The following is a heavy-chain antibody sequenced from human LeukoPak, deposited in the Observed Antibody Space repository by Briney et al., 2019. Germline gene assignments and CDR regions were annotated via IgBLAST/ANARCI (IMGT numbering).Heavy chain of an antibody. V-gene: IGHV3-7*03. Sequence: PGGSLRLSCAASGFTFSSYWMSWVRQAPGKGLEWVANIKQDGSEKYYVDSVKGRFTISRDNAKNLLYLQMNSLRAEDTAVYYCARGVDFGIQLWFDYWGQGTLVTVSS. J-gene: IGHJ4*02. D-gene: IGHD5-18*01. CDR3: ARGVDFGIQLWFDY. CDR1: GFTFSSYW. CDR2: IKQDGSEK.